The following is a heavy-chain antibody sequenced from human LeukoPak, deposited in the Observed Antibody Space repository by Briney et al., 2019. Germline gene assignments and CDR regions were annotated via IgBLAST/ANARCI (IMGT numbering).Heavy chain of an antibody. J-gene: IGHJ4*02. D-gene: IGHD5-12*01. Sequence: GWSLRLSCAAGGFRFSNYAMSWVRQPPGKGLEWVSVIIASSGSTFCADSVKGRSTISRDTSTNTLYLQMNSLRAEDTAVYYCAKGGYDYVETGYFDFWGQGTLVTVSS. V-gene: IGHV3-23*01. CDR3: AKGGYDYVETGYFDF. CDR2: IIASSGST. CDR1: GFRFSNYA.